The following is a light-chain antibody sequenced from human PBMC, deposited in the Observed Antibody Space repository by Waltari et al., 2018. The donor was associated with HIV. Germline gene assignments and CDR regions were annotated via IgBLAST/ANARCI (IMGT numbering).Light chain of an antibody. Sequence: QSVLTQPPSLSATPGHKLNISCSGGGSTIGSRHVHWYQQLPSRAPKLIIDHDHRRPSGVSDRFPASKSGTSASLFISKLQAADEATYYCAAWDDSLSGFVFGGGT. V-gene: IGLV1-44*01. J-gene: IGLJ3*02. CDR1: GSTIGSRH. CDR3: AAWDDSLSGFV. CDR2: HDH.